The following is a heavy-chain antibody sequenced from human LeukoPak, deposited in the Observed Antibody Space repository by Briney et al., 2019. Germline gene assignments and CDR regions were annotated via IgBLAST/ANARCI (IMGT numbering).Heavy chain of an antibody. Sequence: SETLSLTCAVYGGSFSGYYWSWIRQPPGKGLEWIGEINHSGSTNYNPSLKSRVTISVDTSKNQFSLKLSSVTAADTAVYYCARGIRITMIVVVITTGLYYFDYWGRGTLVTVSS. J-gene: IGHJ4*02. V-gene: IGHV4-34*01. CDR3: ARGIRITMIVVVITTGLYYFDY. D-gene: IGHD3-22*01. CDR2: INHSGST. CDR1: GGSFSGYY.